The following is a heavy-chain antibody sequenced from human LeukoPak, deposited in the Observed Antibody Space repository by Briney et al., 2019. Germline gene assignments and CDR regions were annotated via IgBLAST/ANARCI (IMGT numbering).Heavy chain of an antibody. V-gene: IGHV5-51*01. J-gene: IGHJ4*02. CDR1: GYKFSNYW. CDR2: IYPGDSDT. Sequence: GESLKISCEASGYKFSNYWIAWVRQMPGKGLEWMGIIYPGDSDTRYNPSFQVQVTISADKSISTAYLQWSSLKASDTAMYYCARGPNNDILRDYYPYDYWGQGTLVTVSS. CDR3: ARGPNNDILRDYYPYDY. D-gene: IGHD3-9*01.